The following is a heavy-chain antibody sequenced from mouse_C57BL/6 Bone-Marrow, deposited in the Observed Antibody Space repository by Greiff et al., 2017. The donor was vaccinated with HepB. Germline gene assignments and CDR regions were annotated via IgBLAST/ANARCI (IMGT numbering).Heavy chain of an antibody. CDR3: AREVWLGYYAMDY. D-gene: IGHD2-10*02. Sequence: VQLQQPGAELVKPGASVKLSCKASGYTFTSYWMHWVKQRPGRGLEWIGRIDPNSGGTKYNEKFKSKATLTVDKPSSTAYMKLSSRTSEDSAVYYCAREVWLGYYAMDYWGQGTSVTVSS. J-gene: IGHJ4*01. CDR2: IDPNSGGT. V-gene: IGHV1-72*01. CDR1: GYTFTSYW.